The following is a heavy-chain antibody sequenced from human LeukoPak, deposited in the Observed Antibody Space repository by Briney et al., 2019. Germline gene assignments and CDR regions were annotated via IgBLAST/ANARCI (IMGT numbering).Heavy chain of an antibody. CDR2: ISGTTDTI. CDR1: GFTFSSFT. Sequence: PGGSLRLSCAATGFTFSSFTMNWVRQAPGKGLEWVSSISGTTDTIYYADSMKGRFTISRDNAKNSLYLQMNSLRAEDTAVYYCARSRGGYKGDAFDIWGQGTMVTVSS. CDR3: ARSRGGYKGDAFDI. D-gene: IGHD3-22*01. J-gene: IGHJ3*02. V-gene: IGHV3-48*04.